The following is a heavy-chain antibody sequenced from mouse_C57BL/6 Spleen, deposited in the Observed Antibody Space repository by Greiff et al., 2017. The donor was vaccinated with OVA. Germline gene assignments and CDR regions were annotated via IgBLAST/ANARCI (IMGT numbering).Heavy chain of an antibody. D-gene: IGHD1-1*01. CDR1: GYSITSGYY. CDR2: ISYDGSN. J-gene: IGHJ4*01. V-gene: IGHV3-6*01. CDR3: ASFTTGYYYAMDY. Sequence: ESGPGLVKPSQSLSLTCSVTGYSITSGYYWNWIRQFPGNKLEWMGYISYDGSNNYNPSLKNRISITRDTSKNQFFLKLNSVTTEDTATYYCASFTTGYYYAMDYWGQGTSVTVSS.